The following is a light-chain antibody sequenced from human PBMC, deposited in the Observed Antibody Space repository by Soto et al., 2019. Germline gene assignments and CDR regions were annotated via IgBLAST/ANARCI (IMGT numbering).Light chain of an antibody. V-gene: IGKV1-5*01. CDR1: QGINRW. J-gene: IGKJ1*01. CDR2: SAS. CDR3: QQYHSFPVT. Sequence: DIQMTQSPSTLSASVGDRFTMTCRASQGINRWLAWYQQKPGKAPKLLIYSASSLQSGVPSRFSGSGSGTEFTLTIRSLQPDDSATYYCQQYHSFPVTFGQGTKVDIK.